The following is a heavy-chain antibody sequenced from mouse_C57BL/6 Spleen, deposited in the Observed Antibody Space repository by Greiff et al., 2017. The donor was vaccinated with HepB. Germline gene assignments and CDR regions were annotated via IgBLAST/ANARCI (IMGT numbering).Heavy chain of an antibody. V-gene: IGHV1-55*01. J-gene: IGHJ1*03. CDR1: GYTFTSYW. Sequence: QVQLQQPGAELVKPGASVKMSCKASGYTFTSYWITWVKQRPGQGLEWIGDIYPGSGSTNYNEKFKSKATLTVDTSSSTAYLQLSSLTSEDSAVYYCERYGSSYDWYFDVWGTGTTVTVSS. CDR2: IYPGSGST. D-gene: IGHD1-1*01. CDR3: ERYGSSYDWYFDV.